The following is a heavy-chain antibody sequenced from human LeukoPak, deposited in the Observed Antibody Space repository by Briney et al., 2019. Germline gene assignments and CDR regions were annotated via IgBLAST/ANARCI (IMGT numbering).Heavy chain of an antibody. D-gene: IGHD3-22*01. V-gene: IGHV3-30*18. J-gene: IGHJ4*02. CDR3: AKRQGDGDSSGYFIDY. Sequence: GGSLRLSCAASGFTFSSYGMHWVRQAPGKGLEWVAIISYDGSNKYHTDSVKGRFTISRYNSKNTMYLQMNRLRAEDTGVYYCAKRQGDGDSSGYFIDYWGQGTLVTVSS. CDR1: GFTFSSYG. CDR2: ISYDGSNK.